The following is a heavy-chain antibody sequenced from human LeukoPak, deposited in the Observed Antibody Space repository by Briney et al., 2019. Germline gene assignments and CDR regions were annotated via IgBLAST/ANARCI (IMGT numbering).Heavy chain of an antibody. CDR1: GYSISSGYY. D-gene: IGHD6-13*01. V-gene: IGHV4-38-2*01. CDR3: VGSIAAAGTGY. Sequence: PSETLSLTCAVSGYSISSGYYWGWIRKPPGKGLEWIGSIYHSGSTYYNPSLKSRVTISVDTSKNQFSLKLSSVTAADTAVYYCVGSIAAAGTGYWGQGTLVTVSS. CDR2: IYHSGST. J-gene: IGHJ4*02.